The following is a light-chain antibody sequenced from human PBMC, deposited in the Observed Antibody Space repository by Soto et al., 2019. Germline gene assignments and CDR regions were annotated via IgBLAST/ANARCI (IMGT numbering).Light chain of an antibody. J-gene: IGKJ4*01. CDR3: QKYNSAPLT. Sequence: DIQMTQSPSSLSASLGDRVTITCRASQGIGVYLAWFQQKPGKVPKLLIYAASTSHSGVPSRFRGSGSGTDFTLTITSLQPEDVATYYCQKYNSAPLTFGGGTKVEIK. CDR2: AAS. CDR1: QGIGVY. V-gene: IGKV1-27*01.